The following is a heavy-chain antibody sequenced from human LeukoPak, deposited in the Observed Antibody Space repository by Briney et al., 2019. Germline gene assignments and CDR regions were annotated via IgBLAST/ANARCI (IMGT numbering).Heavy chain of an antibody. V-gene: IGHV3-74*01. J-gene: IGHJ4*02. CDR2: ISTDGNTT. Sequence: GGSLRLSCAASGFTFINYWMHWVRQGSGKGLVWVSRISTDGNTTNYADSVKGRFTISRDNAKNTLYLQMSSLTAEDTAVYYCTRDVGFYGSGSYYRDWGQGSLVTVSS. CDR3: TRDVGFYGSGSYYRD. CDR1: GFTFINYW. D-gene: IGHD3-10*01.